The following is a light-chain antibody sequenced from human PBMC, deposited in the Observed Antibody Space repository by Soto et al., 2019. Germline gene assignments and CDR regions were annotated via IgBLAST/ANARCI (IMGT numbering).Light chain of an antibody. V-gene: IGKV3-20*01. Sequence: EIVLTQSPGTLSLSPGERATLYCRASQSISDFIAWHQQKPGQAPRLLIYGASNRATGIPDRFSGSGSGTEFTLTISRLEPEAFAVYYCQQYDNSPLIYTFGQGTKLEIK. CDR3: QQYDNSPLIYT. CDR1: QSISDF. CDR2: GAS. J-gene: IGKJ2*01.